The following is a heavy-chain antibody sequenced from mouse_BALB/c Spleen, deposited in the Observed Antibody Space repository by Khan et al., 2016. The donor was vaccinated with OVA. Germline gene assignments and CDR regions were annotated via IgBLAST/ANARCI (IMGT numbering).Heavy chain of an antibody. CDR2: IYPGSGTT. CDR3: ARSYDGAWFAY. J-gene: IGHJ3*01. V-gene: IGHV1-81*01. Sequence: QVQLQQSGPDLVKPGASVKMSCKASAYTFSDYVVSWVKLKSGQGLEWIGEIYPGSGTTYYNENFKGKATLTADKSSNTAYLHLSSLTSEDSAVYFCARSYDGAWFAYWGQGTLVTVS. D-gene: IGHD1-1*01. CDR1: AYTFSDYV.